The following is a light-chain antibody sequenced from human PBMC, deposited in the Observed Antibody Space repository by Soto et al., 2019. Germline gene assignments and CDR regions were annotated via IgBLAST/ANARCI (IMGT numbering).Light chain of an antibody. CDR1: QSVADN. CDR3: QQYESLPWT. Sequence: EIVMTQSPATLSVSPGERASLYCRASQSVADNVAWYQQKPGQAPRLLIYRSSTRATGIPARFSGSGSGTDFSLTISRLEPQDFAVYFCQQYESLPWTFGQGTKVDIK. CDR2: RSS. J-gene: IGKJ1*01. V-gene: IGKV3-15*01.